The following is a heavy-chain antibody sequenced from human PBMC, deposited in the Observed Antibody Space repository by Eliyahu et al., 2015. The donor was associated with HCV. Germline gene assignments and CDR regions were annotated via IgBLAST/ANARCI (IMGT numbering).Heavy chain of an antibody. CDR3: ARYAGPGLLYYGMDV. CDR1: GXXFTNYW. D-gene: IGHD2-2*01. Sequence: EVQLVQSGAEVKKPGESLKISCXGSGXXFTNYWXGWVRQMPGKGLXWVGIIYPGDSDTRYSPSFRGQVTISADKSIRTAYLQWASLKASDTGIYFCARYAGPGLLYYGMDVWGQGTTVTVSS. V-gene: IGHV5-51*01. CDR2: IYPGDSDT. J-gene: IGHJ6*02.